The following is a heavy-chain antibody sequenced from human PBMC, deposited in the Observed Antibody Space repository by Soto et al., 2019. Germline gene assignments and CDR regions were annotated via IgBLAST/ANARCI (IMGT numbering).Heavy chain of an antibody. CDR3: ARQSCGSTSCFYDY. D-gene: IGHD2-2*01. V-gene: IGHV1-2*02. Sequence: ASVKVSCKASGNSFTTYYMHWVRQAPGQGLEWMGWLNPNSGATDFAQRFQGRVTLTSDTSISTAYMELNRLTSDDTAVFYCARQSCGSTSCFYDYWGPGTLVTVSS. J-gene: IGHJ4*02. CDR2: LNPNSGAT. CDR1: GNSFTTYY.